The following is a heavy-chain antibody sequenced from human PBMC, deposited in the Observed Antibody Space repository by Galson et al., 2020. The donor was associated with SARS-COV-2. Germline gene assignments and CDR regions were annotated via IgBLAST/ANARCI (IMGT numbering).Heavy chain of an antibody. Sequence: SGPTLVKPTQTLTLTCTFSGFSLDIAAVGVCWIRQPPGEALECLGVIYWNDDKRYSPSLRSRISITKDTSKNQVALTLTNMDPVDTGTYYCARAVAGTGGYFDPWGQGTLVTVSS. CDR1: GFSLDIAAVG. D-gene: IGHD6-19*01. CDR3: ARAVAGTGGYFDP. V-gene: IGHV2-5*04. J-gene: IGHJ5*02. CDR2: IYWNDDK.